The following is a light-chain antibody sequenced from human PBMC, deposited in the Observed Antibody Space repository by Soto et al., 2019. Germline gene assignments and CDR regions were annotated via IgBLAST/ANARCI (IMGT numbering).Light chain of an antibody. V-gene: IGKV1-5*03. J-gene: IGKJ1*01. CDR1: QDISRW. CDR3: QQYDSYPGT. CDR2: KAS. Sequence: DIQMTQSPSTLSASVGSRVTITCRASQDISRWLAWYQQKPGKAPKLLIYKASTLQTGVPLRFSGTGSGTEFTLTISSLQPDDFATYHCQQYDSYPGTFGQGTKVEIK.